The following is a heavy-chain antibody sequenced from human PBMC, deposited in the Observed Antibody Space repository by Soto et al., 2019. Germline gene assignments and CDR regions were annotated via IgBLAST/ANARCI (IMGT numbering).Heavy chain of an antibody. J-gene: IGHJ4*02. CDR3: ARSLRRDYSSSSYFDY. CDR1: GFTFSSYS. D-gene: IGHD6-6*01. Sequence: GGSLRLSCAASGFTFSSYSMNWVRQAPGKGLEWVSSISSSSSYIYYADSVKGRFTISRDNAKNSLYLQMNSLRAEDTAVYYCARSLRRDYSSSSYFDYWGQGTLVTVSS. V-gene: IGHV3-21*01. CDR2: ISSSSSYI.